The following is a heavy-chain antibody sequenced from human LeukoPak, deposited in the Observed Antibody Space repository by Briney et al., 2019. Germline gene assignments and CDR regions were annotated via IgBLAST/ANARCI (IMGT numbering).Heavy chain of an antibody. Sequence: SETLSLTCTVSGGSFSSDSYFWTWLRPPPGKGLEWIGYIYYSGSTNYNPSLKSRVTISLDTSKSQISLKLSSVTAADTAVYYCARGQRRLQDYWGQGTLVTVSS. V-gene: IGHV4-61*01. CDR3: ARGQRRLQDY. CDR2: IYYSGST. J-gene: IGHJ4*02. CDR1: GGSFSSDSYF.